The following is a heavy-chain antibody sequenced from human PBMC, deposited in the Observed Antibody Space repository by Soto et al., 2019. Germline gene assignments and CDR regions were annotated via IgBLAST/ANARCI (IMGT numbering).Heavy chain of an antibody. J-gene: IGHJ4*02. CDR2: ISYSGST. V-gene: IGHV4-39*01. D-gene: IGHD3-22*01. CDR1: GGSISSTSYY. Sequence: QLQLQESGPGLVKPSGTLSLTCTVSGGSISSTSYYRGWIRQPPGKGLEWIRTISYSGSTYDNPSLNSRLTISLHTSKTQFSLKLCSVTTADPPVYYCAGLEYFHSSDYLAHRSQGTRDTVSS. CDR3: AGLEYFHSSDYLAH.